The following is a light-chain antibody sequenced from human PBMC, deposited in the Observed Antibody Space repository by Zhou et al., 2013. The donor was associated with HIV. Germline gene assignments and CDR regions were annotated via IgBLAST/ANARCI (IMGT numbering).Light chain of an antibody. CDR1: SGSIAINY. CDR2: EDT. Sequence: NFMLTQPHSVSESPGKTLTLSCTRSSGSIAINYVQWYQQRPGSSPILVIYEDTKRPSGVPDRFSGSIDSSSNSASLTISGLKTEDEADYYCQSFDSNGRWVFGGGTKLTVL. CDR3: QSFDSNGRWV. V-gene: IGLV6-57*01. J-gene: IGLJ3*02.